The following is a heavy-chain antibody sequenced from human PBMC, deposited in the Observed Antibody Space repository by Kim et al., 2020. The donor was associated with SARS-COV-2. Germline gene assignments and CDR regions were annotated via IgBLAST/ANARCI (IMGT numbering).Heavy chain of an antibody. Sequence: AESVKGRFTISRDNSENTLYLQMNGLKTEDTALYYCAKRILASTGSGAFDLWGHGTMVTVSS. V-gene: IGHV3-33*06. CDR3: AKRILASTGSGAFDL. D-gene: IGHD6-13*01. J-gene: IGHJ3*01.